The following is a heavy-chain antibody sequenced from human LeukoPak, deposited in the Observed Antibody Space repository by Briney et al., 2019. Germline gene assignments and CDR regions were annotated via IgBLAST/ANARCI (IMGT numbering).Heavy chain of an antibody. CDR2: IIPILGIA. D-gene: IGHD4-17*01. Sequence: GASVKVSCKASGGTFSSYAISWVRQAPGQGLEWMGRIIPILGIANYAQKFQGRVTITADKSTSTAYMELSSLRSEDTAVYYCARDEIPNDYGDYSTDYCYGMDVWGQGTTVTVSS. J-gene: IGHJ6*02. CDR1: GGTFSSYA. V-gene: IGHV1-69*04. CDR3: ARDEIPNDYGDYSTDYCYGMDV.